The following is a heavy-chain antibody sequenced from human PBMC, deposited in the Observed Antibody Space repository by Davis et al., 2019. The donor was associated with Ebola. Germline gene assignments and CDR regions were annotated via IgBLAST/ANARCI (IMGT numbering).Heavy chain of an antibody. J-gene: IGHJ6*02. CDR1: GDSVPTNIG. CDR3: VRGWGRSGLDV. CDR2: TYYTSKWHN. V-gene: IGHV6-1*01. D-gene: IGHD3-16*01. Sequence: HSQTPSLTRAISGDSVPTNIGWNWIRRSPSRGLEWLGRTYYTSKWHNDYGESVKSRISINPDTSKNQLSLQLNSVTPENAAVYYCVRGWGRSGLDVWGQGTTVTVSS.